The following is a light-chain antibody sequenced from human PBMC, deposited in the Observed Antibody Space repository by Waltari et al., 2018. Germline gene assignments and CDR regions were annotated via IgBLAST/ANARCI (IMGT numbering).Light chain of an antibody. CDR1: QSVSSSY. Sequence: EIVLTQSPGTLSLSPGERATLSCRASQSVSSSYLAWYQQKPGQAPRLLIYGASSRATGIPVRFSGSGSGTDFTLTTSRLEPEDFAVYYCQQYGSSPQTFGQGTKVEIK. J-gene: IGKJ1*01. V-gene: IGKV3-20*01. CDR3: QQYGSSPQT. CDR2: GAS.